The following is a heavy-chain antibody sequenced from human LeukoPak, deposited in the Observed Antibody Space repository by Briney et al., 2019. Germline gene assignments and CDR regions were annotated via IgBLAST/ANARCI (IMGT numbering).Heavy chain of an antibody. CDR3: ARVGYYGSGSYCYYYGMDV. Sequence: GASVKVSCKASGYTFTGYYMHWVRQAPGQGLEWMGWINPNSGGTNYAQKFQGRVTMTRDTSISTAYMELSRLRSDDTAVYYCARVGYYGSGSYCYYYGMDVWGQGTTVTVSS. CDR1: GYTFTGYY. V-gene: IGHV1-2*02. CDR2: INPNSGGT. J-gene: IGHJ6*02. D-gene: IGHD3-10*01.